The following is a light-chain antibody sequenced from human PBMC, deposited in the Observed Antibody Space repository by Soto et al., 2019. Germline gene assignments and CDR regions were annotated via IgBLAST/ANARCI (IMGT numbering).Light chain of an antibody. V-gene: IGKV3-15*01. Sequence: RAPCRATLPVSPGERSTISCRASQSVNNNLAWYQQKPGQPPRLLIYGTYTRATDVPARFSGRGSGTEFTLTISSLQSEDFAVYCCKQYNDRPPGTIGQGTKVDIK. CDR2: GTY. CDR1: QSVNNN. J-gene: IGKJ1*01. CDR3: KQYNDRPPGT.